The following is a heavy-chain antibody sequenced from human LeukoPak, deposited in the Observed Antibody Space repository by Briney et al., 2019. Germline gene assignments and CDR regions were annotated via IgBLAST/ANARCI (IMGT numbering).Heavy chain of an antibody. Sequence: GGSLRLSCAASGFTFSSYSMHWVRQAPGKGLEWVSSISISSSYIYYPDSVKGRFTISRDNAKNSLYLQMNSLRAEDTAVYYCARKKSTIFGVVIVNWFDPWGQGTLVTVSS. CDR3: ARKKSTIFGVVIVNWFDP. CDR2: ISISSSYI. V-gene: IGHV3-21*01. J-gene: IGHJ5*02. D-gene: IGHD3-3*01. CDR1: GFTFSSYS.